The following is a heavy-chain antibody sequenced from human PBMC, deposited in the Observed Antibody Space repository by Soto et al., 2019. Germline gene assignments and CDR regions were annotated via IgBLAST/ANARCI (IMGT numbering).Heavy chain of an antibody. Sequence: QVQLVESGGGVVQPGRSLRLSCAASGFPFTSYGMHWVREGPDKGLEWVAIISYDGSDKYYADSVKGRFTISSDNSENTLYLQMNSLRPEDTALYYCVGGQYYFDYRGQGALVIVSS. D-gene: IGHD3-10*01. CDR1: GFPFTSYG. CDR3: VGGQYYFDY. J-gene: IGHJ4*02. CDR2: ISYDGSDK. V-gene: IGHV3-30*03.